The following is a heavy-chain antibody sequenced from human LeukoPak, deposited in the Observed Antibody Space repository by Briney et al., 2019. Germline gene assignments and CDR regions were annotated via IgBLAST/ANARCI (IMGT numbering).Heavy chain of an antibody. CDR1: GFTFSSYE. V-gene: IGHV3-48*03. D-gene: IGHD3-22*01. CDR2: ISSSGRSI. Sequence: GGSLRLSCAASGFTFSSYEMNWVRQAPGKGLEWVSYISSSGRSIYYADSVKGRFTITRDNAGNSLFLQMNSLRAEGTAVYFCAREGWDTSGYYYCDFWGQGTLVTVSS. CDR3: AREGWDTSGYYYCDF. J-gene: IGHJ4*02.